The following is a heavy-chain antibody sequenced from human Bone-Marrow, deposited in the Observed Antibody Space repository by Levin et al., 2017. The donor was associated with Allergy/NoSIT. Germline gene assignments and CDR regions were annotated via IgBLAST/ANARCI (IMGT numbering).Heavy chain of an antibody. CDR3: ARMPPGTDAFDI. CDR2: IDWDDDK. Sequence: QTLSLTCTFSGFSLSTSGMRVSWIRQPPGKALEWLARIDWDDDKFYSTSLKTRLTISKDTSKNQVVLTMTNMDPVDTATYYCARMPPGTDAFDIWGQGTMVTVSS. V-gene: IGHV2-70*04. CDR1: GFSLSTSGMR. J-gene: IGHJ3*02. D-gene: IGHD1/OR15-1a*01.